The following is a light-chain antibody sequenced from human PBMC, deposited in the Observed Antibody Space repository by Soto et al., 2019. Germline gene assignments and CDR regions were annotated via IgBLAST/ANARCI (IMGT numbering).Light chain of an antibody. J-gene: IGKJ4*01. V-gene: IGKV1-16*02. CDR1: QDINDY. CDR2: GAS. CDR3: QQYNSYPLT. Sequence: DIQMTQSPSSLSASVGDRVTITCRASQDINDYLAWFQQRPGKAPKSLIYGASTLQSGVPSKFSGSGSGTDFTLNISSLQPEDFATYYCQQYNSYPLTFGGGNKVEIK.